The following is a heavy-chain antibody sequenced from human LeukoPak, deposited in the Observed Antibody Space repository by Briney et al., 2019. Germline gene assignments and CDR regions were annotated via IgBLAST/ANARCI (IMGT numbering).Heavy chain of an antibody. CDR2: IGASGGSA. D-gene: IGHD1-26*01. J-gene: IGHJ5*02. V-gene: IGHV3-23*01. CDR3: TKPVGAPVRGWFDP. CDR1: GFTFNNFA. Sequence: GGSLRLSCAASGFTFNNFAMSWVRQAPGKGLEWVSSIGASGGSAFYADSVMGRFTSSRDNFRNTLYLQMNYLRVDDTAIYYCTKPVGAPVRGWFDPWGQGTLVTVSS.